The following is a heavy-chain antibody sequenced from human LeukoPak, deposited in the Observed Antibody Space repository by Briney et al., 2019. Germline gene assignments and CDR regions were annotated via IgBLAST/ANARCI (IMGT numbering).Heavy chain of an antibody. CDR2: ISSSSSTI. Sequence: GGSLRLSCAASGFTFSSYSMNWVRQAPGKGLEGVSYISSSSSTIYYADSVKGRFTISRDNAKNSLYLQMNSLRAEDTAVYYCARDTGTIFGENFLDYWGQGTLVTVSS. CDR1: GFTFSSYS. CDR3: ARDTGTIFGENFLDY. V-gene: IGHV3-48*01. J-gene: IGHJ4*02. D-gene: IGHD3-3*01.